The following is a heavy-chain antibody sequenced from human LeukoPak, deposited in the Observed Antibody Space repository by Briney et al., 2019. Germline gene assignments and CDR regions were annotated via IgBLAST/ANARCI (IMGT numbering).Heavy chain of an antibody. CDR1: GYTFTSYY. J-gene: IGHJ5*02. Sequence: ASAKVSCKASGYTFTSYYMHWVRQAPGQGLEWMGIINPSGGSTSYAQQFQGRVTMTRDMSTSTVYMELSSLRSEDTAVYYCARTIPCSSTSCAAFNWFDPWGQGTLVTVSS. CDR3: ARTIPCSSTSCAAFNWFDP. CDR2: INPSGGST. D-gene: IGHD2-2*01. V-gene: IGHV1-46*01.